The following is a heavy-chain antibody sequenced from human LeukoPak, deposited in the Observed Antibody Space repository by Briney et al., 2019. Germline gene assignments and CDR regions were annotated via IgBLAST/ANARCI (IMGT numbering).Heavy chain of an antibody. CDR2: IYYSGST. J-gene: IGHJ5*02. D-gene: IGHD5-12*01. CDR3: ARDTSYSGYDEGGFDP. Sequence: SETLSLTCTVSGGSISSYYWGWIRQPPGKGLEWIGSIYYSGSTYYNPSLKSRVTISVDTSKNQFSLKLSSVTAADTAVYYCARDTSYSGYDEGGFDPWGQGTLVTVSS. CDR1: GGSISSYY. V-gene: IGHV4-39*07.